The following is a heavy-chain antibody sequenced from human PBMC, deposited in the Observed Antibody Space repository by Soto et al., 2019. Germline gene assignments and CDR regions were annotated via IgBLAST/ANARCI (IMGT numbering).Heavy chain of an antibody. CDR2: IWYDGSNK. V-gene: IGHV3-33*01. CDR3: AREDYGSGSFDY. J-gene: IGHJ4*02. CDR1: GFTFSSYG. Sequence: QVQLVESGGGVVQPGMSLRLSCAASGFTFSSYGMHWVRQAPGKGLEWVAVIWYDGSNKYYADSVKGRFTISRDNSKNTLYLQMNSVRAEDTAVYYCAREDYGSGSFDYWGQGTLVTVSS. D-gene: IGHD3-10*01.